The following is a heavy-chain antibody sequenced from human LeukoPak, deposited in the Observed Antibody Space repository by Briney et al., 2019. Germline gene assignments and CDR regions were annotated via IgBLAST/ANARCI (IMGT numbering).Heavy chain of an antibody. CDR3: ALLPGLGGGNSGWFDP. Sequence: ASVKVSCKASGYTFTSYVISGVRQAPGQGLEWMGWISAYNGNTNYAQKLQGRVTMTTDTSTSTAYMELRSLRSDDTAVYYCALLPGLGGGNSGWFDPWGQGTLVTVSS. V-gene: IGHV1-18*01. CDR1: GYTFTSYV. J-gene: IGHJ5*02. CDR2: ISAYNGNT. D-gene: IGHD4-23*01.